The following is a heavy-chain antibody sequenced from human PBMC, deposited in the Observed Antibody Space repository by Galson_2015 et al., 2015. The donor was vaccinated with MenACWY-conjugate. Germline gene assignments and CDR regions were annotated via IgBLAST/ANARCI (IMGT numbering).Heavy chain of an antibody. CDR3: ARDGSGLYYYYYGMDV. CDR2: ISYDGSNK. Sequence: SLRLSCAASGFTFSSYSMNWVRQAPGKGLEWVAVISYDGSNKYYADSVKGRFTISRDNSKNTLYLQMNSLRAEDTAVYYCARDGSGLYYYYYGMDVWGQGTTVTVSS. J-gene: IGHJ6*02. D-gene: IGHD6-19*01. V-gene: IGHV3-30*03. CDR1: GFTFSSYS.